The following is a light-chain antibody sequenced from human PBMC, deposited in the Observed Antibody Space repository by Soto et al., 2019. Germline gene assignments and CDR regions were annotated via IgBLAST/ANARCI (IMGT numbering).Light chain of an antibody. V-gene: IGKV1-27*01. CDR3: QQYYDLPPFT. CDR1: QSIANY. J-gene: IGKJ2*01. Sequence: DIQMTQSPSSLSASVGDRVTITCRASQSIANYLAWYQQKPGKVTKLLIYAASILKSGVPSRFSGSQYGTDFTLTISSLQPEDVATYYCQQYYDLPPFTFGQGTKLEIK. CDR2: AAS.